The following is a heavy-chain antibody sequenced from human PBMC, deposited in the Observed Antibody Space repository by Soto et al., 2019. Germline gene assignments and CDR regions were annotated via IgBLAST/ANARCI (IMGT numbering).Heavy chain of an antibody. V-gene: IGHV3-30-3*01. CDR2: ISFDGSTK. CDR1: GFTFNNYA. J-gene: IGHJ4*02. CDR3: ASPRLSSDGTTPIDY. D-gene: IGHD1-1*01. Sequence: QVQLVESGGGVVQPGRSLRLSCAASGFTFNNYAMHWVRQAPGKGLEWVAVISFDGSTKYYADSVKGRFTISRDNSKNTLYLQMNSLRAEDTAVYYCASPRLSSDGTTPIDYWGKGTLVTVSS.